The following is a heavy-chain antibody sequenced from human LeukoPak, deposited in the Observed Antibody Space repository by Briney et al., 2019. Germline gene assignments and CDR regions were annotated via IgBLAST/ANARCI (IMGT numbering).Heavy chain of an antibody. CDR1: GYTFTGYY. D-gene: IGHD5-24*01. Sequence: ASVKVSCKASGYTFTGYYMHWVRQAPGQGLEWMGIINPSGGSTSYAQKFQGRVTMTRDTSTSTVYMELSSLRSEGTAVYYCARIGEGDGYNQGPRFDYWGQGTLVTVSS. J-gene: IGHJ4*02. CDR2: INPSGGST. CDR3: ARIGEGDGYNQGPRFDY. V-gene: IGHV1-46*01.